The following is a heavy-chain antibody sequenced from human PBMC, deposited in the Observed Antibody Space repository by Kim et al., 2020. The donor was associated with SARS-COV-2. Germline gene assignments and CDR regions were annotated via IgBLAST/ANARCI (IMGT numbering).Heavy chain of an antibody. CDR2: IIPILGIA. D-gene: IGHD5-18*01. J-gene: IGHJ4*01. CDR3: ARDGFGYSYGYMYYFDY. V-gene: IGHV1-69*04. Sequence: SVKVSCKASGGTFSSYAISWVRQAPGQGLEWMGRIIPILGIANYAQKFQGRVTITADKSTSTAYMELSSLRSEDTAVYYCARDGFGYSYGYMYYFDYWG. CDR1: GGTFSSYA.